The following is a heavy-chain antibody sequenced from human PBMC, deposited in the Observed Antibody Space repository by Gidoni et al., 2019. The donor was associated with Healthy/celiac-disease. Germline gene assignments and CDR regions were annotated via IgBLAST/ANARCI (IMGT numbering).Heavy chain of an antibody. CDR3: TTVPVWWEPDFDI. D-gene: IGHD1-26*01. V-gene: IGHV3-15*01. J-gene: IGHJ3*02. CDR2: IKSKTDGGTT. Sequence: EVQLVESGGGLVKPGGSLRLSCAASGFTFSHAWMSWVRQAPGKGLEWVGRIKSKTDGGTTDYAAPVKGRFTISRDDSKNTLYRQMNSLKTEDTAVYYCTTVPVWWEPDFDIWGQGTMVTVSS. CDR1: GFTFSHAW.